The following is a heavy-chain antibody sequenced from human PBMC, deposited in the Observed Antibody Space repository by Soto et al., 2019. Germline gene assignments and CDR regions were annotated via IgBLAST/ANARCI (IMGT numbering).Heavy chain of an antibody. CDR2: IYWDDDK. CDR1: GFSLSTYHMG. CDR3: AHAGDYDLMTFDH. J-gene: IGHJ4*02. D-gene: IGHD4-17*01. V-gene: IGHV2-5*02. Sequence: QITLKESGPTLVRPAQTLTLTCDFSGFSLSTYHMGVAWIRQPPGKPLEWLALIYWDDDKRYSPSLKDRLAISKDTSSNQVVLTITNMAPGDTATYFCAHAGDYDLMTFDHWGPGTLVTVSS.